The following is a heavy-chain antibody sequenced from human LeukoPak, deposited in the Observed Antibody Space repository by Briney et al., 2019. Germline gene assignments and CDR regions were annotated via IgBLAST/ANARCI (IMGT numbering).Heavy chain of an antibody. CDR2: ISSSSSYI. D-gene: IGHD2-2*02. CDR3: ARPYCSSTSCYTEIGY. Sequence: GGSLRLSCAASGFTFSSYSMNWVRQAPGKGLEWVSSISSSSSYIYYADSVKGRFTISRDNAKNSLYLQMNSLRAEDTAVYYCARPYCSSTSCYTEIGYWGQGTLVTVSS. CDR1: GFTFSSYS. J-gene: IGHJ4*02. V-gene: IGHV3-21*01.